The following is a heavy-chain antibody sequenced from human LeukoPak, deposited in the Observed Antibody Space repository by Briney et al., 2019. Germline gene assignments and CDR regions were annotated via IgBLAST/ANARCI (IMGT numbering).Heavy chain of an antibody. Sequence: GGSLRLSCAASGFTVSSNYMSWVRQAPGKGLEWVSVIYSGGSTYYADSVKGRFTISRDNSKNTLYLQMNSLRAEDTAVHYCARGVDSSGWYGGPFDYWGQGTLVTVSS. CDR1: GFTVSSNY. D-gene: IGHD6-19*01. V-gene: IGHV3-53*01. J-gene: IGHJ4*02. CDR3: ARGVDSSGWYGGPFDY. CDR2: IYSGGST.